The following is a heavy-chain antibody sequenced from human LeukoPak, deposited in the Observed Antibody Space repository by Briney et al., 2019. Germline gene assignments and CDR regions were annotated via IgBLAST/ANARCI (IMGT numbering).Heavy chain of an antibody. CDR2: INWNGGST. CDR1: GFTFDDYG. CDR3: ARTSSTSYYYYYMDV. V-gene: IGHV3-20*04. J-gene: IGHJ6*03. Sequence: GGSLRLSCAASGFTFDDYGMSWVRQAPGRGLEWVSGINWNGGSTGYADSVKGRFTISRDNAKNSLYLQMNSLRAEDTALYYCARTSSTSYYYYYMDVWGKGTTVTVSS. D-gene: IGHD2-2*01.